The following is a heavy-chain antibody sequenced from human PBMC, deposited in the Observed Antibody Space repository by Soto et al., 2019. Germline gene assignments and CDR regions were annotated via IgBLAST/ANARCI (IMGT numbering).Heavy chain of an antibody. J-gene: IGHJ4*02. V-gene: IGHV4-28*01. CDR2: IYYSGTP. D-gene: IGHD1-26*01. CDR3: ARREIQGPIDY. CDR1: GYSISSSNW. Sequence: QVQLQESGPGLVKPSDTLSLTCAVSGYSISSSNWWGWIRQPPGKGLEWIGYIYYSGTPSYNPSLKSRVNMSVDTSKNQFSLKLTSVTAVDTAVYYCARREIQGPIDYWGQGTLVTVSS.